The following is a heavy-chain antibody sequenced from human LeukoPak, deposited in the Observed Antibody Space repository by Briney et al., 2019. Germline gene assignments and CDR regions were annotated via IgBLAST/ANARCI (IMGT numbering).Heavy chain of an antibody. CDR1: RFTFRNYA. CDR2: ISSDGTNK. D-gene: IGHD3-10*01. J-gene: IGHJ5*02. V-gene: IGHV3-30*04. Sequence: AGGSLRLSCAASRFTFRNYAMHWVRQAPGKVLEWVAVISSDGTNKDYADSVKGRFSISRDNSKNTLYLQMNRLRADDTAVYYCARDRSQEFDPWGQGTLVTVSS. CDR3: ARDRSQEFDP.